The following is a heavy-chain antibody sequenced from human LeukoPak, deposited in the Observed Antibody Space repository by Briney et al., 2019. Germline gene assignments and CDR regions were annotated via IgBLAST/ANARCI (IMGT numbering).Heavy chain of an antibody. V-gene: IGHV5-51*01. Sequence: GESLKISCKGSGYMFTTYWIAWVRQMPGKGLEWMGIIYPGDSDTRYSPSFQGQVTISADKSISTAYLQWSSLEASDTAMYYCARRVALGAFDIWGQGTMVTVSS. CDR2: IYPGDSDT. CDR3: ARRVALGAFDI. D-gene: IGHD3-3*01. CDR1: GYMFTTYW. J-gene: IGHJ3*02.